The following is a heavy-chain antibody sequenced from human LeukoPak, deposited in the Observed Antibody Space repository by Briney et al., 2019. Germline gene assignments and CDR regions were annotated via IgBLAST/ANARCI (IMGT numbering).Heavy chain of an antibody. V-gene: IGHV4-30-2*01. D-gene: IGHD4-17*01. J-gene: IGHJ6*02. CDR3: ASPSTTVTTSYFYYGMDV. Sequence: SETLSLTCTVSGGSISSGGYYWSWIRQPPGKGLEWIGYIYHSGSTYYNPSLKSRVTISVDTSKNQFSLKLNSVTAADTAVYYCASPSTTVTTSYFYYGMDVWGQGTTVTVSS. CDR2: IYHSGST. CDR1: GGSISSGGYY.